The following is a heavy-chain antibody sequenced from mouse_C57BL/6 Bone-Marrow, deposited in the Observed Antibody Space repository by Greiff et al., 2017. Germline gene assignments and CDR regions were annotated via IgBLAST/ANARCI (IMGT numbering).Heavy chain of an antibody. CDR1: GYTFTGYW. Sequence: QVQLQQSGAELMKPGASVKLSCKATGYTFTGYWIEWVKQRPGHGLEWIGEILPGSGSTNYNEKFKGKATFTADTSSNTAYKQLSSLTTENSAIYYCAGGGIPRTTDYAMDYWYQGTSVTVSA. CDR2: ILPGSGST. J-gene: IGHJ4*01. V-gene: IGHV1-9*01. D-gene: IGHD1-1*01. CDR3: AGGGIPRTTDYAMDY.